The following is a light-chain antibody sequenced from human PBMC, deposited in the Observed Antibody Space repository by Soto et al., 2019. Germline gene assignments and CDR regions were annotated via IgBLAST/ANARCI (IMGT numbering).Light chain of an antibody. V-gene: IGKV3-20*01. Sequence: EIVLTQSPGTLSLSPGERATLSCRASLSVSSNYVAWYQQKPGQAPRLLLHGATNRATGIPDRFSGSGSGTDFTLTISRLEPEDFAVYYCQQYNKWPWTFGQGTKV. CDR1: LSVSSNY. J-gene: IGKJ1*01. CDR2: GAT. CDR3: QQYNKWPWT.